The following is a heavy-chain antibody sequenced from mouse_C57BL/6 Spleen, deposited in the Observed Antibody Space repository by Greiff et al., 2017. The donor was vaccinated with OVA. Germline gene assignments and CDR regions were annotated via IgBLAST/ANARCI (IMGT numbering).Heavy chain of an antibody. J-gene: IGHJ1*03. CDR1: GYTFTSYW. Sequence: QVQLQQPGAELVKPGASVKLSCKASGYTFTSYWMQWVKQRPGQGLEWIGEIDPSDSYTNYNQKFKGKATLTVDTSSSTAYMQLSSLTSEDSAVYYCARSYYGSSYGYLDVWGTGTTVTVSS. V-gene: IGHV1-50*01. D-gene: IGHD1-1*01. CDR3: ARSYYGSSYGYLDV. CDR2: IDPSDSYT.